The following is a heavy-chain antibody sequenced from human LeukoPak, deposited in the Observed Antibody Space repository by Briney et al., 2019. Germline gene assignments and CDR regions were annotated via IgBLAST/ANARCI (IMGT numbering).Heavy chain of an antibody. CDR2: INHSGST. D-gene: IGHD1-14*01. V-gene: IGHV4-34*01. Sequence: SETLSLTCAVYGGSFSGYYWSWIRQPPGKGLEWIGEINHSGSTNYNPSLKSRVTISVDTYKNQFSLKLSSVTAADTAVYYCARAGPFNLYYYYYWDVWGKGTTVTVSS. CDR3: ARAGPFNLYYYYYWDV. J-gene: IGHJ6*03. CDR1: GGSFSGYY.